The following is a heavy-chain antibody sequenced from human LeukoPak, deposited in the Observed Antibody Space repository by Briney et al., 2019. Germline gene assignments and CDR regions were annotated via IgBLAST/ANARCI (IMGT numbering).Heavy chain of an antibody. CDR1: GFTFSSYG. V-gene: IGHV3-30*18. J-gene: IGHJ4*02. D-gene: IGHD3-10*01. Sequence: GGSLRLSCAASGFTFSSYGMHWVRQAPGKGLEWVAVISYDGSNKYYADSVKGRFTISRDNSKNTLYLQMNSLRAEDTAVYYCAKDGHGSGSYLADYWGQGTLVTVSS. CDR2: ISYDGSNK. CDR3: AKDGHGSGSYLADY.